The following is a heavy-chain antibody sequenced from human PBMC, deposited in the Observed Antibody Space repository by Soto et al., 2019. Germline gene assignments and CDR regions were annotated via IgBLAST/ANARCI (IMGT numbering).Heavy chain of an antibody. CDR3: AILRLLGSPNWNQYYFDY. CDR1: GGSISSGGYS. Sequence: QLQLQESGSGLVKPSQTLSLTCAVSGGSISSGGYSWSWIRQPPGKGLEWIGYIYHSGSAYYNPSLKSRVNISVERSKNQFSLKLSSVPAADAAVYYCAILRLLGSPNWNQYYFDYWGQGTLVTVSS. V-gene: IGHV4-30-2*01. D-gene: IGHD1-20*01. CDR2: IYHSGSA. J-gene: IGHJ4*02.